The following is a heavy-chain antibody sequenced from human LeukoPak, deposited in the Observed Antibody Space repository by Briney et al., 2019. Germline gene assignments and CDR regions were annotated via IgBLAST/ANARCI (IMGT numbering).Heavy chain of an antibody. CDR3: ARESSSWLYYYYYYMDV. CDR2: MNPSSGNT. CDR1: EYTFTSYE. D-gene: IGHD6-13*01. V-gene: IGHV1-8*01. J-gene: IGHJ6*03. Sequence: ASVKVSCKASEYTFTSYEINWVRQATGQGLEWMGWMNPSSGNTGYAQKFQGRVTMTRNTSISTAYMELSSLRSEDTAVYYCARESSSWLYYYYYYMDVWGKGTTVTVSS.